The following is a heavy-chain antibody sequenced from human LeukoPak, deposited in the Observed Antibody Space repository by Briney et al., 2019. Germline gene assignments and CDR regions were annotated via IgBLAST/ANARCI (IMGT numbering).Heavy chain of an antibody. D-gene: IGHD1-26*01. J-gene: IGHJ5*02. CDR1: GYTFTGYY. V-gene: IGHV1-2*02. CDR2: INPNSGGT. Sequence: ASVKVSCKASGYTFTGYYMHWVRQAPGQGLEWMGWINPNSGGTNYAQKFQGRVTMTRDTSISTAYMELSRLRSDDTAVYYCARSSWELNWFDPWGQGTLVTVSS. CDR3: ARSSWELNWFDP.